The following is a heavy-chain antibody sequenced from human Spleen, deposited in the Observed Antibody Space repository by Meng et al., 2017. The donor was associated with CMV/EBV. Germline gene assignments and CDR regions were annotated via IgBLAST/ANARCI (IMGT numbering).Heavy chain of an antibody. V-gene: IGHV3-53*01. CDR2: IYSGGTT. J-gene: IGHJ4*02. CDR1: GFSVGCSF. Sequence: ASGFSVGCSFMTWVRQSPGKGMDWVSMIYSGGTTSNADSVKGRFAISRDTSKNTLYLQMDSLRAGDTAFYYCARVSGHDYLGPYFDFWGRGTLVTVSS. CDR3: ARVSGHDYLGPYFDF. D-gene: IGHD5-12*01.